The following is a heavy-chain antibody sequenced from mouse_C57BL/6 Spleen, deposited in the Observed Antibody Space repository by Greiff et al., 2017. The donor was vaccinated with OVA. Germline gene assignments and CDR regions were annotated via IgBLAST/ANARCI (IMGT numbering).Heavy chain of an antibody. CDR2: ISGGGGNT. D-gene: IGHD1-1*01. Sequence: EVQVVESGGGLVKPGGSLKLSCAASGFTFSSYTMSWVRQTPEKRLEWVATISGGGGNTYYPDSVKGRFTISRDNAKNTLYLQMSSLRSEDTALYYCARHEDYGSSYYFDYWGQGTTLTVSS. CDR1: GFTFSSYT. J-gene: IGHJ2*01. V-gene: IGHV5-9*01. CDR3: ARHEDYGSSYYFDY.